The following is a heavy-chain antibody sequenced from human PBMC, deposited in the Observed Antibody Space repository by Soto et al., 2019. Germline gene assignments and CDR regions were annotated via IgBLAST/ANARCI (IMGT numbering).Heavy chain of an antibody. CDR2: VYPRDSDT. CDR1: EEIFIDYG. Sequence: GASMRISCEASEEIFIDYGIGLVRQLPGKGLEWMGIVYPRDSDTRYSPSFQGQVTISADRSTGTAFLQWRSLKASDTALYYCARPPLPGYSIHFNSLGQGTLVTVSS. D-gene: IGHD2-15*01. CDR3: ARPPLPGYSIHFNS. V-gene: IGHV5-51*01. J-gene: IGHJ4*02.